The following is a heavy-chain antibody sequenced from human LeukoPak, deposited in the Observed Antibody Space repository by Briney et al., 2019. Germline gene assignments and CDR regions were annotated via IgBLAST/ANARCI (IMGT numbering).Heavy chain of an antibody. V-gene: IGHV3-21*01. CDR1: GFTFLSYS. J-gene: IGHJ4*02. D-gene: IGHD2-15*01. Sequence: GGSLRLSSAASGFTFLSYSMNWVRQAPGKGLECVSSISSSSSYIYYADSVKGRFTISRDNAKNSLYLQMNSLRAEDTAVYYCASGLPAVMVVAATLREYWGQGTLVTVSS. CDR2: ISSSSSYI. CDR3: ASGLPAVMVVAATLREY.